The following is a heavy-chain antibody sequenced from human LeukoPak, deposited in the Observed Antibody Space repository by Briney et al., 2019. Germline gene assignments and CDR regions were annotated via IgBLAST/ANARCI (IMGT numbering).Heavy chain of an antibody. CDR2: IYNDGST. J-gene: IGHJ3*01. CDR3: VKRLTLGDLSIKGAFAL. V-gene: IGHV3-53*01. Sequence: GGSLRLSCAASGFTVSSNYMSWVRQGPGEGLEWVALIYNDGSTHYTDSVKGRFTISRDTSRNTLFLQVNSLRVEDSAMYYCVKRLTLGDLSIKGAFALWGQGTLVTVAS. CDR1: GFTVSSNY. D-gene: IGHD3-16*02.